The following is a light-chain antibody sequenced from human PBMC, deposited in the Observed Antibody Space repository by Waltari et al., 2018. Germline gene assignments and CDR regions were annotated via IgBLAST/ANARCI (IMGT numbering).Light chain of an antibody. CDR1: QSLLYSSSNKNY. CDR3: QQYYSTPYS. J-gene: IGKJ2*03. Sequence: DIVMTQSPDSLAVFLGERVAINSKFRQSLLYSSSNKNYLAWYQQKPGQAPKLLIYWASTRESGVPDRFSGSGSGTDFTLTISGLQAEDVAVYYCQQYYSTPYSFGQGTKVEIK. CDR2: WAS. V-gene: IGKV4-1*01.